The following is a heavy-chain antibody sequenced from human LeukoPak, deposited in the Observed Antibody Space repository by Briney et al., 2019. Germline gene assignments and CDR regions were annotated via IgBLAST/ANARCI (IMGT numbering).Heavy chain of an antibody. CDR1: GFTFSNYR. Sequence: PRGALRLSCAASGFTFSNYRMIWVRQAQGKVLEWVGNIKEDGSEKRYADSVRGRFTISRDNAQTSIYLQMNSLRAEDTAVYYCARASKPWLQLTWGQGTLVTVSS. D-gene: IGHD5-24*01. V-gene: IGHV3-7*05. J-gene: IGHJ5*02. CDR3: ARASKPWLQLT. CDR2: IKEDGSEK.